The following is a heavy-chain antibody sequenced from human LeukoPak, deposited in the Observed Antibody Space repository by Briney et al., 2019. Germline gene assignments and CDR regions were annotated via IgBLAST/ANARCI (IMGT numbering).Heavy chain of an antibody. CDR2: IIPIFGTA. V-gene: IGHV1-69*05. Sequence: SVKVSCKASGGTFISYAISWVRQAPGQGLEWMGGIIPIFGTANYAQKFQGRVTITTDESTSTAYMELSSLRSEDTAVYYCARVNVYSSSDFDYWGQGTLVTVSS. CDR3: ARVNVYSSSDFDY. CDR1: GGTFISYA. J-gene: IGHJ4*02. D-gene: IGHD6-6*01.